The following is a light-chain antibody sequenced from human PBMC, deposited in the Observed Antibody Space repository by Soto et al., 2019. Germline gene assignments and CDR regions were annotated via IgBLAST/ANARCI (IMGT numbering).Light chain of an antibody. CDR1: SSDVGGYNY. Sequence: QSALTQPASVSGSPGQSITISCTGTSSDVGGYNYVSWYQQHPGKAPKLMIYDVSNRPSGVSNRFSGSKSGNTASLTISGLQAEDEADYYGSSYTSSSHYFFGTGTKVTVL. J-gene: IGLJ1*01. CDR2: DVS. CDR3: SSYTSSSHYF. V-gene: IGLV2-14*01.